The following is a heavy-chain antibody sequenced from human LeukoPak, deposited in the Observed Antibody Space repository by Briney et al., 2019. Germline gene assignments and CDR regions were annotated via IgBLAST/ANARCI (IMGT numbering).Heavy chain of an antibody. V-gene: IGHV3-15*01. D-gene: IGHD1-26*01. Sequence: GGSLRLSCAASEFIFSNALMTWVRQAPGKGLEWVGHIKSKTDGGTTDCAAPVKGRFTISRDDSQNTLYLQMNSLKTEDTAVYYCTTWDGVNWGQGTMVTVSS. CDR3: TTWDGVN. J-gene: IGHJ3*01. CDR2: IKSKTDGGTT. CDR1: EFIFSNAL.